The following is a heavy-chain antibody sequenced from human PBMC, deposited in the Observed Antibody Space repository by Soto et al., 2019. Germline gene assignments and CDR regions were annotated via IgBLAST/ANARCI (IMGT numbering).Heavy chain of an antibody. J-gene: IGHJ4*02. V-gene: IGHV3-33*01. CDR2: VWYDGTNK. CDR3: ARGPIVANLDY. D-gene: IGHD5-12*01. Sequence: QVQLVESGGGVVQPGTSLRLSCVASGFTFSDYGMHWVRQAPGKGLEYVAVVWYDGTNKYYADSLKGRFSISRDNSKNPLYLQINSLTVEDTAVYYCARGPIVANLDYWGQGTLVTVSS. CDR1: GFTFSDYG.